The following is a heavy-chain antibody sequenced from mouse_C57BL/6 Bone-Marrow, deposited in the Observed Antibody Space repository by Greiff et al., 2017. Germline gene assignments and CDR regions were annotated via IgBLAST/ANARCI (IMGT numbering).Heavy chain of an antibody. D-gene: IGHD2-5*01. J-gene: IGHJ3*01. CDR2: ISSGGSYT. V-gene: IGHV5-6*01. Sequence: EVQLVESGGDLVKPGGSLKLSCAASGFTFSSYGMSWVRQTPDKRLEWVATISSGGSYTYYTDSVKGRFTISRDNAKNTPYLQMSSLKSEYTARYCCPRHDYSKGGFADWGQGTLVTV. CDR1: GFTFSSYG. CDR3: PRHDYSKGGFAD.